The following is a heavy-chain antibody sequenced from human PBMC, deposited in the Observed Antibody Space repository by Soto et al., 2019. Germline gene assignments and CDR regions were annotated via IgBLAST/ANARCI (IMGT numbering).Heavy chain of an antibody. Sequence: PSETLSLTCTVSGGSIDSGDYYWSWIRQPPGKGLEWIGYVYYSGTTNYNPFLKSRVTLSLDKYKNQFSLKMNSVTAADTAVYYCARDDIAPPNYFDPWAQGPLVTVSS. CDR1: GGSIDSGDYY. J-gene: IGHJ5*02. V-gene: IGHV4-61*08. D-gene: IGHD4-4*01. CDR2: VYYSGTT. CDR3: ARDDIAPPNYFDP.